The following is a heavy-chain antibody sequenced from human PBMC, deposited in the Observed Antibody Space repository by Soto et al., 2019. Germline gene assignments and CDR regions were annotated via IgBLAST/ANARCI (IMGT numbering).Heavy chain of an antibody. J-gene: IGHJ4*02. Sequence: PSETLSLTCSVSDDSINSDKYYWGWIRQPPRKDLEWIGSIYYRGNAYYNPSLQTRVTISLDKPKSQFSLKLNSVTAAESVVYFCARLEGLASISYYFDFWGPGALVTVSS. V-gene: IGHV4-39*01. CDR3: ARLEGLASISYYFDF. CDR1: DDSINSDKYY. CDR2: IYYRGNA. D-gene: IGHD3-9*01.